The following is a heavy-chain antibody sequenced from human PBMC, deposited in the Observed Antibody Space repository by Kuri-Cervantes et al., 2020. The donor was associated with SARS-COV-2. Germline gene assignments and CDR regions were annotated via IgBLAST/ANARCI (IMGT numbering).Heavy chain of an antibody. D-gene: IGHD6-19*01. Sequence: GESLKISCAASGFTFSSYWMSWVRQAPGKGLEWVANIKQDGSEKYYVDSVKGRLTISRDNAKNSLYLQMNSLRAEDTAVYYCARIPGYSSGWLAFDIWGQGTMVTVSS. CDR1: GFTFSSYW. CDR3: ARIPGYSSGWLAFDI. CDR2: IKQDGSEK. V-gene: IGHV3-7*04. J-gene: IGHJ3*02.